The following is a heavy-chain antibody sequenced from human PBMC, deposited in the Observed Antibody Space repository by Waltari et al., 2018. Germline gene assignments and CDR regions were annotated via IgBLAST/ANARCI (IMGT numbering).Heavy chain of an antibody. D-gene: IGHD5-12*01. Sequence: QLQLRESGPGLVKPSETLSLSCSVSGVSITANRHYWGWIRQPPGQGLEWIATISYIGATYYSPSLKNRVTLSRDTSKNQLSLKVDSVTAADTAVYYCATYIGASLGTAAFDVWGQGTMVTVSS. CDR1: GVSITANRHY. V-gene: IGHV4-39*01. J-gene: IGHJ3*01. CDR3: ATYIGASLGTAAFDV. CDR2: ISYIGAT.